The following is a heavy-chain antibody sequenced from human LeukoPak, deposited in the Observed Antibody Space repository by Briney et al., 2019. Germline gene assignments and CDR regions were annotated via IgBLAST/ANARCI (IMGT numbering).Heavy chain of an antibody. CDR3: ARDYGGTTVTRVDTYGMDV. CDR2: IFHSGST. D-gene: IGHD4-17*01. CDR1: GGSFSGYY. J-gene: IGHJ6*02. Sequence: PSEALSLTCAVYGGSFSGYYWSWIRQPPGKGLEWIGEIFHSGSTNYNPSLKSRVTISVDKSKNQFSLKLSSVTAADTAVYYCARDYGGTTVTRVDTYGMDVWGQGTTVTVSS. V-gene: IGHV4-34*12.